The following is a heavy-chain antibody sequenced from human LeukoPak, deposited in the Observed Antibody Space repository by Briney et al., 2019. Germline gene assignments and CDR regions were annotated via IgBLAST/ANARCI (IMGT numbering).Heavy chain of an antibody. Sequence: SETLSLTCTVSGGSFSSSIYYWGWIRQPPGKGLEWIGSISYSGSTYYNPSLKSRVTMSVDTSKNQFSLKLSSVTAADTAVYYCARLFGYWGQGTLVTVSS. CDR3: ARLFGY. J-gene: IGHJ4*02. V-gene: IGHV4-39*01. CDR1: GGSFSSSIYY. CDR2: ISYSGST.